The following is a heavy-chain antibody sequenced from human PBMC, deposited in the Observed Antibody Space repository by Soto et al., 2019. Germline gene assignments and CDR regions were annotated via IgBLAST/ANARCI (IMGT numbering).Heavy chain of an antibody. Sequence: PSETLSLTCAVSGGSISSGGYSWSWIRQPPGKGLEWVANMNHSGSTNYNPYLKSRVTISVDTSKNQFSLKLSSVTAADTAVYYCARGGRYFDWLLYYYYGMDVWGQGTTVTVSS. V-gene: IGHV4-61*08. J-gene: IGHJ6*02. D-gene: IGHD3-9*01. CDR1: GGSISSGGYS. CDR2: MNHSGST. CDR3: ARGGRYFDWLLYYYYGMDV.